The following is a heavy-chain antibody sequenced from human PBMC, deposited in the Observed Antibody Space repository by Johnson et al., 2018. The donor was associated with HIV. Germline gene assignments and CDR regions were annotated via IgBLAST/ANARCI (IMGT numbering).Heavy chain of an antibody. V-gene: IGHV3-15*05. CDR1: GFTFSNAW. CDR2: IKSKTDGGTK. D-gene: IGHD3-10*01. Sequence: VQLVESGGGLVKPGGSLRLSCAASGFTFSNAWMSWVRQAPGKGLEWVGRIKSKTDGGTKDYAAPVKGRFTISRDNAKNTLYLKMNSLRAEVTAVYYCAREEVLDAFDIWGQGTMVT. J-gene: IGHJ3*02. CDR3: AREEVLDAFDI.